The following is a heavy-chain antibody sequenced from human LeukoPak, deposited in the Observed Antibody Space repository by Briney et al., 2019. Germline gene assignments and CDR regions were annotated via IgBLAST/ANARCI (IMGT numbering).Heavy chain of an antibody. CDR2: ISSSSTYI. CDR3: ARAREVDYYDSSGYYSFDY. D-gene: IGHD3-22*01. J-gene: IGHJ4*02. CDR1: GFTFSSYS. V-gene: IGHV3-21*01. Sequence: GGSLRLSCAASGFTFSSYSINWVRQAPGKGLEWVSSISSSSTYISYTDSLKGRFTISRDNAKNSLYLQMNSLRAKDTAVYYCARAREVDYYDSSGYYSFDYWGQGTLVTVSS.